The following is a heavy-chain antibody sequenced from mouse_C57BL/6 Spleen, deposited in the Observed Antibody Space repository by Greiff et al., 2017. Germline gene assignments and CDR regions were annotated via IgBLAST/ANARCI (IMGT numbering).Heavy chain of an antibody. CDR1: GYAFSSYW. CDR3: VTGPHWYFDV. J-gene: IGHJ1*03. V-gene: IGHV1-80*01. CDR2: IYPGAGDT. D-gene: IGHD4-1*01. Sequence: QVQLQQSGAELVKPGASVKISCKASGYAFSSYWMNWVKQRPGKGLEWIGQIYPGAGDTNYNGKFKGKAPLTADKSSSTAYMQLSSLTSEDSAVYFCVTGPHWYFDVWGTGTTGTVSS.